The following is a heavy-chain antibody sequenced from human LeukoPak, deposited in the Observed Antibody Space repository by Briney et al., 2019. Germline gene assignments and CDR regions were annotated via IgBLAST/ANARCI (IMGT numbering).Heavy chain of an antibody. V-gene: IGHV3-53*01. CDR2: ISSGGST. Sequence: GGSLRLSCAASGLTVNNNYMNWVRQAPGKGLEWVSVISSGGSTYYADSVKGRFTISRDNSKNTLYLQMNSLRVEDTAVYYCGRDLIGTAASWDCWGQGTLVTVSS. CDR3: GRDLIGTAASWDC. D-gene: IGHD6-25*01. CDR1: GLTVNNNY. J-gene: IGHJ4*02.